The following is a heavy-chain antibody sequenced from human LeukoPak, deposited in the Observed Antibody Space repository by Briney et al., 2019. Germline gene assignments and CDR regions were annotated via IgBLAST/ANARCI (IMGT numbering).Heavy chain of an antibody. Sequence: HAGGSLRLSCAASGFTFSSSAMSWVRQAPGKGLEWVSTISGSGGSTYYADSVKGRFTISRDNSKNTLYLQMNSLRVDDTAVFYCAKEAHDSLVSNWGQGILVKVSS. J-gene: IGHJ4*02. CDR1: GFTFSSSA. CDR2: ISGSGGST. CDR3: AKEAHDSLVSN. D-gene: IGHD5/OR15-5a*01. V-gene: IGHV3-23*01.